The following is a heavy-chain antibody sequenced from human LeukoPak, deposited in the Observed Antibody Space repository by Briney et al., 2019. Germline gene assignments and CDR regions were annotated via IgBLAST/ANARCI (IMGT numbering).Heavy chain of an antibody. CDR1: GFSFSSSA. D-gene: IGHD2-15*01. Sequence: GGSLRLSCAASGFSFSSSAMSWVRQAPGKGLEWVSAISNNGGYTYYADSVQGRFTISRDNSKSTLCLQMNSLRAEDTAVYYCAKQLGYCSDGSCYFPYWGQGTLVTVSS. CDR2: ISNNGGYT. J-gene: IGHJ4*02. CDR3: AKQLGYCSDGSCYFPY. V-gene: IGHV3-23*01.